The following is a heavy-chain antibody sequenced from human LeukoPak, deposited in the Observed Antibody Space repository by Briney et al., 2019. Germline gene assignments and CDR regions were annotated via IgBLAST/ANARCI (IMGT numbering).Heavy chain of an antibody. CDR3: ARENSSGWTSYGMDV. Sequence: PGGSLRLSCAASGFTFSSYSMNWVRQAPGKGLEWVSSISSSSSYIYYADSVKGRSTISRDNAKNSLYLQMNSLRAEDTAVYYCARENSSGWTSYGMDVWGQGTTVTVSS. V-gene: IGHV3-21*01. CDR2: ISSSSSYI. D-gene: IGHD6-19*01. J-gene: IGHJ6*02. CDR1: GFTFSSYS.